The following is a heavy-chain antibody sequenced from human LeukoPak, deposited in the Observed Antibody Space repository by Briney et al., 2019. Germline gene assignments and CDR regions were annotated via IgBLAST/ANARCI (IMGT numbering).Heavy chain of an antibody. D-gene: IGHD3-10*01. J-gene: IGHJ5*02. CDR2: IYATGST. CDR1: GGSISSYY. V-gene: IGHV4-4*09. CDR3: ARHGSVRSPLGP. Sequence: TASETLSLTCTVSGGSISSYYWSWIRQPPGKGQEWIGYIYATGSTNYNPSLKSRVTISVDTSKNQFSLNLRSVTAADTAVYYCARHGSVRSPLGPWGQGTLVTVSS.